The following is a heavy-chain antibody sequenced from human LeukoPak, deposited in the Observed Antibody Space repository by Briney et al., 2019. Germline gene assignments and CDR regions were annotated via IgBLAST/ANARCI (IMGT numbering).Heavy chain of an antibody. CDR1: GFTFSSYG. CDR3: AKEGYSYGLKADYFDY. CDR2: ISYDGSNK. Sequence: GGSLRLSCAASGFTFSSYGMHWVRQAPGKGLEWVAVISYDGSNKYYADSVKGRFTISRDNSKNTLYLQMNSLRAEDTAVYYCAKEGYSYGLKADYFDYWGQGTLVTVSS. J-gene: IGHJ4*02. D-gene: IGHD5-18*01. V-gene: IGHV3-30*18.